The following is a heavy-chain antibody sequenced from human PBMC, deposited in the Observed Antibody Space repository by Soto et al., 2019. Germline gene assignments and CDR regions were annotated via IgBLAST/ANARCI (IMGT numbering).Heavy chain of an antibody. Sequence: QVQLVQSGAEVKKPGSSVTVSCKASGGTFSSYTISWVRQAPGQGLEWMGGIIPIFGTANYAQKFQGRVTITADEFTSTAYMELSSLRSEDTAEYYCARGNQRWLQLWYFDLWGRGTLVTVSS. CDR1: GGTFSSYT. J-gene: IGHJ2*01. D-gene: IGHD5-12*01. V-gene: IGHV1-69*12. CDR2: IIPIFGTA. CDR3: ARGNQRWLQLWYFDL.